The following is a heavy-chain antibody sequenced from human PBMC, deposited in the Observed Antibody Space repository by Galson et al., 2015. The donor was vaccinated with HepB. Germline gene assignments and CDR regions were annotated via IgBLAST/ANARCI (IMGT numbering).Heavy chain of an antibody. J-gene: IGHJ4*02. D-gene: IGHD6-6*01. CDR1: AFTFSSYS. V-gene: IGHV3-21*01. CDR3: ASLATWYSSSSQKVY. Sequence: FLRLSGAASAFTFSSYSMNWARQAPGEGLEWGPSIRSGSSHIYYADSVKGRFTISRDNAKNSLFLQMNSLRAEDTAVYYCASLATWYSSSSQKVYGGQGTLVTVSS. CDR2: IRSGSSHI.